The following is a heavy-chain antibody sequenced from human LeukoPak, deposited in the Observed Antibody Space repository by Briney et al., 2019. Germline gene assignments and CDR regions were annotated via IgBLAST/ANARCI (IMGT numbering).Heavy chain of an antibody. CDR1: GGSISSGDYY. CDR3: ASRDSSGYYTFQH. V-gene: IGHV4-30-4*01. Sequence: SETLSLTYTVSGGSISSGDYYWSWIRQPPGKGLEWIGYIYYSGSTYYNPSLKSRVTISVDTSKNQFSLKLSSVTAADTAVYYCASRDSSGYYTFQHWGQGTLVTVSS. CDR2: IYYSGST. J-gene: IGHJ1*01. D-gene: IGHD3-22*01.